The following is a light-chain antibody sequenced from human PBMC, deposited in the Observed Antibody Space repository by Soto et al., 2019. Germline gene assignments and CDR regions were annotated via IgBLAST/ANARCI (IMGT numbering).Light chain of an antibody. V-gene: IGKV3-15*01. Sequence: EILMTQSPATLSVSPGERATLSCRASQSVSSNLAWYQQKPGQAPRLLIYGASTRATGIPARFSGSGSGTEFTLTISNLQSEDFAVYYCQQYTNWPETFGQGTKVDIK. J-gene: IGKJ1*01. CDR1: QSVSSN. CDR2: GAS. CDR3: QQYTNWPET.